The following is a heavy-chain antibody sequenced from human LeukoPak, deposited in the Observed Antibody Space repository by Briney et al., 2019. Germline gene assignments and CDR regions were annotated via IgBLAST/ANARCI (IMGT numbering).Heavy chain of an antibody. CDR3: ARDLIRYFDY. Sequence: GGSLRLSCAASGFIVSDNYMSWVRQAPGKGLEWVSYISSSSTTIYYADSVKGRFTISRENAKNSLYLQMNSLRDEDTAVYYCARDLIRYFDYWGQGTLVTVSS. CDR2: ISSSSTTI. D-gene: IGHD3-16*01. CDR1: GFIVSDNY. J-gene: IGHJ4*02. V-gene: IGHV3-11*04.